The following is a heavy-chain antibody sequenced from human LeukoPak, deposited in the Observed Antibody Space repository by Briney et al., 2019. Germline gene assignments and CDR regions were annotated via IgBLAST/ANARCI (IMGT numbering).Heavy chain of an antibody. CDR2: INHSGST. CDR3: ARGSGIAAAGTPLVYYYGMDV. CDR1: GGSFSGYY. Sequence: PSETLSLTCAVYGGSFSGYYWSLIRQPPGKGLEWIGEINHSGSTNYNPSLKSRVTISVDTSKNQFSLKLSSVTAADTAVYYCARGSGIAAAGTPLVYYYGMDVWGQGTTVTVSS. V-gene: IGHV4-34*01. D-gene: IGHD6-13*01. J-gene: IGHJ6*02.